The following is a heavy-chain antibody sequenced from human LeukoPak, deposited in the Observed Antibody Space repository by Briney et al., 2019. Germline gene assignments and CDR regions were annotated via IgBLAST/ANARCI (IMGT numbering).Heavy chain of an antibody. Sequence: SSVNVSCKASGYTFTSYGIRGLRQAAGQGLDGMGWTSAYNGNKNYAQKLQGRLTMNTDTSTRTAYMELRSLRSDETAVYFCARDLGYDFYYYYGMDVWGKGPTVTVSS. V-gene: IGHV1-18*04. CDR2: TSAYNGNK. J-gene: IGHJ6*04. CDR3: ARDLGYDFYYYYGMDV. D-gene: IGHD5-12*01. CDR1: GYTFTSYG.